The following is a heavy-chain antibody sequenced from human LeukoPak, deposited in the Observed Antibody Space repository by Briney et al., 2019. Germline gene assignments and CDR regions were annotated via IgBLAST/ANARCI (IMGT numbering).Heavy chain of an antibody. V-gene: IGHV3-33*01. D-gene: IGHD5-18*01. CDR1: GFTFSGYG. Sequence: GGSLRLSCAASGFTFSGYGMHWVRQAPGRGLEWVATIWYDGGRKYYAGSVKGRFTISRDNFKNTMYLQMDSLRAEDTALYYCARDPPDRDMDTEFDYWGQGTLVTVSS. CDR3: ARDPPDRDMDTEFDY. J-gene: IGHJ4*02. CDR2: IWYDGGRK.